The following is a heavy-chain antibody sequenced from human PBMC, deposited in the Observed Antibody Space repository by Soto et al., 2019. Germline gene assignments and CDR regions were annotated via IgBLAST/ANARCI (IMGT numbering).Heavy chain of an antibody. CDR1: GGSFSGYY. CDR3: ASAGYSSSWGYDAFDI. CDR2: INHSGST. D-gene: IGHD6-13*01. J-gene: IGHJ3*02. Sequence: QVQLQQWGAGLLKSSETLSLTCAVYGGSFSGYYWSWIRQPPGKGLEWIGEINHSGSTNDNPSLKTRVTITLDTSQNLFSLKLSAVAAAVSAVYYCASAGYSSSWGYDAFDIWGQGTMVTGSS. V-gene: IGHV4-34*01.